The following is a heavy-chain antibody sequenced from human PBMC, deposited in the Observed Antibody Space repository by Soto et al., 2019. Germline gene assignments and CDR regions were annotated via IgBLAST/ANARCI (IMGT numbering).Heavy chain of an antibody. CDR3: ERHFSVDHFDY. CDR1: GDSIPSNSYF. D-gene: IGHD3-9*01. CDR2: IYYSGST. V-gene: IGHV4-39*01. Sequence: SETLSLTCTVSGDSIPSNSYFWAWIRQPPGKGLEWIGSIYYSGSTYHNPSLKSRVTVSVDRSNNQFSLKLTSVTAADTAVYYCERHFSVDHFDYWVQGALVT. J-gene: IGHJ4*02.